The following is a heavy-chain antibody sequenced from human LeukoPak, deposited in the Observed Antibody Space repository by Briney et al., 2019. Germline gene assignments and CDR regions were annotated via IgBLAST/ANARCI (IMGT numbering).Heavy chain of an antibody. Sequence: ASVKVSCKASGYTFTDYYIHWVRQAPGQGLEWMGRINPNSGGTNYAQKFQGRVTMTRDTSISTAYMELSRLRSDDTAVYYCARMWVRRDYFDHWGQGTLLTVSS. J-gene: IGHJ4*02. CDR2: INPNSGGT. V-gene: IGHV1-2*06. CDR1: GYTFTDYY. D-gene: IGHD1-26*01. CDR3: ARMWVRRDYFDH.